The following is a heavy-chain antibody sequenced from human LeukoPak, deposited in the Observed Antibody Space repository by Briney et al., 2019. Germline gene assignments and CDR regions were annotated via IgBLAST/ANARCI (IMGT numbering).Heavy chain of an antibody. D-gene: IGHD2-2*01. V-gene: IGHV3-15*01. Sequence: PGGSLRLSCAASGFTFSNAWMSWVRQAPGKGLEWVGRIKSKTDGGTTDYAAPVKGRFTISRDDSKNTLYLQMNSLKTEDTAVYYCTRDLYCSSTSCLTLRITGTEQEDAFDIWGQGTMVTVSS. CDR2: IKSKTDGGTT. J-gene: IGHJ3*02. CDR1: GFTFSNAW. CDR3: TRDLYCSSTSCLTLRITGTEQEDAFDI.